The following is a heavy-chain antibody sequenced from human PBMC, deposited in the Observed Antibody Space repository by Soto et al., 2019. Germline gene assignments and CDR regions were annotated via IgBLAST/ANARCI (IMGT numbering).Heavy chain of an antibody. CDR2: IYPGDSDT. D-gene: IGHD1-7*01. V-gene: IGHV5-51*01. J-gene: IGHJ3*02. CDR1: GYSFTSYW. CDR3: AINPTHQTGTTRDAFDI. Sequence: GESLKISCKGSGYSFTSYWIGWVRQMPGKGLEWMGIIYPGDSDTRYSPSFQGQVTISADKSISTAYLQWSSLKASDTAMYYCAINPTHQTGTTRDAFDIWGQGTMVTVSS.